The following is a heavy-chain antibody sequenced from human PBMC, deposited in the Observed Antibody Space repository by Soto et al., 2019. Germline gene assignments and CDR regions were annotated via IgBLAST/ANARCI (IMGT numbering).Heavy chain of an antibody. V-gene: IGHV4-34*01. CDR3: ARGQEGVVATH. J-gene: IGHJ4*02. CDR1: GGSLSGYY. D-gene: IGHD5-12*01. CDR2: VKDGGHT. Sequence: QVQLQQWGAGLLKPSETLSLNCAVTGGSLSGYYWSWIRQAPGKGLEWIGEVKDGGHTNYSPSLRGXVTXSXVTSNNPFSLRLNSVTAADTGVYYCARGQEGVVATHWDQGSLVTVSS.